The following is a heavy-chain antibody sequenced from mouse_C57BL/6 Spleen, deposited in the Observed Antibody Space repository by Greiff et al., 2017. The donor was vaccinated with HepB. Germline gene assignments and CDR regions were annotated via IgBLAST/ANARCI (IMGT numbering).Heavy chain of an antibody. J-gene: IGHJ4*01. CDR1: GYTFTDYN. CDR2: INPNHGGT. V-gene: IGHV1-18*01. D-gene: IGHD5-1*01. CDR3: ASGVYAMDY. Sequence: EVQLQQSGPELVKPGASVKIPCKASGYTFTDYNMDWVKQSHGKSLEWIGDINPNHGGTIYNQKFKGKATLTVDKSASTAYMELRSLKSEDSAVYYCASGVYAMDYWGQGTSVTVSS.